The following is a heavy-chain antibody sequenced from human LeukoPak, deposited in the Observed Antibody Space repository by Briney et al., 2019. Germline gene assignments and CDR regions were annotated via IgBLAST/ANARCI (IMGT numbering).Heavy chain of an antibody. J-gene: IGHJ4*02. CDR2: VSPYNGNT. D-gene: IGHD3-10*01. CDR1: GYTFTDYD. V-gene: IGHV1-18*01. CDR3: ARNGRVRRVVKDLFEH. Sequence: ASVRVSCKTSGYTFTDYDITWVRQAPGQGLEWMGRVSPYNGNTYYSQRFQDRVTITKDTSTGTAYMDLRNLRTDDTAMYYCARNGRVRRVVKDLFEHWGQGTLVAVSS.